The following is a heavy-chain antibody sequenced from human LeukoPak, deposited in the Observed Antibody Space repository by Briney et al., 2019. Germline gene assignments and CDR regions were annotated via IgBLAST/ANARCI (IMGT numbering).Heavy chain of an antibody. CDR1: GGSISSSSYY. D-gene: IGHD2-2*01. Sequence: KPSETLSLTCTVPGGSISSSSYYWGWIRQPPGKGLEWIGSIYYSGSTYYNPSLKSRVAISVDTSKNQFSLKLSSVTAADTAVYYCARVGISCSSTSCYGNFDYWGQGTLVTVSS. CDR2: IYYSGST. CDR3: ARVGISCSSTSCYGNFDY. V-gene: IGHV4-39*07. J-gene: IGHJ4*02.